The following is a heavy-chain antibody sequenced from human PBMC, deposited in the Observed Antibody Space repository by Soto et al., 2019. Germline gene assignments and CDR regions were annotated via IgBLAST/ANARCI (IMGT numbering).Heavy chain of an antibody. CDR1: GGSISSSNW. CDR3: AREVVGAAAADY. D-gene: IGHD6-13*01. V-gene: IGHV4-4*02. CDR2: IYHSGST. J-gene: IGHJ4*02. Sequence: QVQLQESGPGLVKPSGTLSLTCAVSGGSISSSNWWSWVRQPPGKGLEWIGEIYHSGSTIYYPSLKSRVTMSVDTSRNQFALRLCAVTAADTAVYYCAREVVGAAAADYWGQGTLVTVSS.